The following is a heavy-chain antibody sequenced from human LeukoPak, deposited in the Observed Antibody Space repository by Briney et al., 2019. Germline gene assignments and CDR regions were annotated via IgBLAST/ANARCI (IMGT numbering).Heavy chain of an antibody. J-gene: IGHJ4*02. CDR1: GFTFSSYS. D-gene: IGHD3-9*01. V-gene: IGHV3-21*01. CDR2: ISSSSSYI. CDR3: ARGGLTGYYFDY. Sequence: PGGSLRLSCAASGFTFSSYSMNWVRQAPGKGLEWVSSISSSSSYIYYADSVKGRFTISRDNAKNSLYLQMNSLRAEDTAVYYYARGGLTGYYFDYWGQGTLVTVSS.